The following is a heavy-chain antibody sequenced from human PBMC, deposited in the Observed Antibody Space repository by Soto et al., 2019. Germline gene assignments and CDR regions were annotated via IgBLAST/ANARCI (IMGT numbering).Heavy chain of an antibody. J-gene: IGHJ6*02. CDR1: GFTSSSYA. Sequence: GGSLRLSCAASGFTSSSYAMSWVRQAPGKGLEWVSAISGSGGSTYYADSVKGRFTISRDNSKNTLYLQMNCLRAEDTAVYYCAKVLPISGYEQRRNYYYYGMDVWGQGTTVTVSS. CDR3: AKVLPISGYEQRRNYYYYGMDV. D-gene: IGHD5-12*01. V-gene: IGHV3-23*01. CDR2: ISGSGGST.